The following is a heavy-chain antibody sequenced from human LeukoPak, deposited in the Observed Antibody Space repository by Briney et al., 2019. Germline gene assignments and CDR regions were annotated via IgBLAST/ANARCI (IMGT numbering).Heavy chain of an antibody. CDR3: ARDYVVDTTLVAFFDY. D-gene: IGHD2-8*02. CDR2: INYSGST. V-gene: IGHV4-39*07. J-gene: IGHJ4*02. CDR1: GGSIKNDSFY. Sequence: PSGTLSLTCTVSGGSIKNDSFYWGWIRQPPGKGLEWIGSINYSGSTYYNPSLKSRVTTSVDTSKNQFSLNLSSVTAADTAVYYCARDYVVDTTLVAFFDYWGQGMLVTVSS.